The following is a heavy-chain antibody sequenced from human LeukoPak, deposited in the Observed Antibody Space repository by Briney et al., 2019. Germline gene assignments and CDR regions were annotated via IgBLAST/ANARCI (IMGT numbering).Heavy chain of an antibody. J-gene: IGHJ4*02. D-gene: IGHD6-19*01. CDR3: AREKYSSGRGFDY. V-gene: IGHV3-23*01. Sequence: PGGSLRLSCVGSGFTFRSHAMSWVRQAPEKGLEFVSGIYENGGTTYYADSVKGRFSISRDNSKNTLYLQMNSLRAEDTAVYYCAREKYSSGRGFDYWGQGTLVTVSS. CDR2: IYENGGTT. CDR1: GFTFRSHA.